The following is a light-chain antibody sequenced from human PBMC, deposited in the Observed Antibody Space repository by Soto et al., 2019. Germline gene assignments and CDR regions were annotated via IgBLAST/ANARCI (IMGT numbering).Light chain of an antibody. J-gene: IGKJ4*01. V-gene: IGKV3-11*01. Sequence: EIVLTQSPATLSWSPGERATLSCRDSQSVSSYVAWYQQKPGQAPRLLLYDASNRATGIPARFSGSGSGTDFTLTISSLDPEDFAVYFCQQRSIRPPLTCGGGTKVEIK. CDR3: QQRSIRPPLT. CDR2: DAS. CDR1: QSVSSY.